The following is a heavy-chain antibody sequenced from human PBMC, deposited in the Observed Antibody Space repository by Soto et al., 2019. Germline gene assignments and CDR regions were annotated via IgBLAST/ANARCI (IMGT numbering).Heavy chain of an antibody. CDR2: IYYSGST. Sequence: SETLSLTCTVSGGSISSSSYYWGWIRQPPGKGLEWIGCIYYSGSTYYNPSLKSRVTISVDTSKNQFSLKLSSVTAADTAVYYCAREEAARVNWFDPWGQGTLVTVSS. J-gene: IGHJ5*02. CDR3: AREEAARVNWFDP. CDR1: GGSISSSSYY. D-gene: IGHD6-6*01. V-gene: IGHV4-39*07.